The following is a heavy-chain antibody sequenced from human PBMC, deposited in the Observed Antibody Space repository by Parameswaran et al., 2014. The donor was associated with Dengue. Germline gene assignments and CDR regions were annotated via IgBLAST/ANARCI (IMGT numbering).Heavy chain of an antibody. J-gene: IGHJ4*02. CDR3: ARTLKYYYVRDDFDY. Sequence: WIRQPPGKALEWLAIIDWDDDKYYSTSLKTRLTISKDTSKNQVVLTMTNMDPVDTATYYCARTLKYYYVRDDFDYWGQGTLVTVSS. D-gene: IGHD3-10*02. CDR2: IDWDDDK. V-gene: IGHV2-70*01.